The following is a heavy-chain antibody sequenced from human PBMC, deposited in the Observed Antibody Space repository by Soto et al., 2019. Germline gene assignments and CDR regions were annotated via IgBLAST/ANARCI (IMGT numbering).Heavy chain of an antibody. V-gene: IGHV3-7*01. CDR1: GFTFSSYW. J-gene: IGHJ6*03. Sequence: GGSLRLSCAASGFTFSSYWMSWVRQAPGKGLEWVANIKQDGSEKYYVDSVKGRFTISRDNAKNSLYLQMNSLRAEDTAVYYCARDYSGYAQRYYYYYMDVWGKGTTVTVSS. CDR2: IKQDGSEK. CDR3: ARDYSGYAQRYYYYYMDV. D-gene: IGHD5-12*01.